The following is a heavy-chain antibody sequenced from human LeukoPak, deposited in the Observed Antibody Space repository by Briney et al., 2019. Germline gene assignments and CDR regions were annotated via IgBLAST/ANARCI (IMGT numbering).Heavy chain of an antibody. CDR2: INWNGGST. D-gene: IGHD5-18*01. J-gene: IGHJ3*02. CDR1: GFTFDDYG. V-gene: IGHV3-20*04. CDR3: ATASGYSYGGSVDI. Sequence: PGGSLRLSCAASGFTFDDYGMSWVRQAPGKGLEWVSGINWNGGSTGYADSVKGRFTISRDNAKNSLYLQMNSLGAEDTALYYCATASGYSYGGSVDIWGQGTMVTVSS.